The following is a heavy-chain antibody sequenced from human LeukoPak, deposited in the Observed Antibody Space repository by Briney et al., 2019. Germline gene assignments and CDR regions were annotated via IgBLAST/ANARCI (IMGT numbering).Heavy chain of an antibody. V-gene: IGHV4-59*08. Sequence: SETLSLTCTVSGGSISSYYWSWIRQPPGKGLEWIGNIYYSGTTKYNPALKSRVTISVDTSKNQFSLRLSSVTAADTAVYFCARHLWSMTWVAFEIWGQGTMVTVSS. D-gene: IGHD2-8*02. CDR2: IYYSGTT. J-gene: IGHJ3*02. CDR1: GGSISSYY. CDR3: ARHLWSMTWVAFEI.